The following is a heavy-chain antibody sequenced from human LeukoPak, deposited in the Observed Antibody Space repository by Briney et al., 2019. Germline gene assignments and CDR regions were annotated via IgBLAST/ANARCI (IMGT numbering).Heavy chain of an antibody. CDR1: GFTFTSYW. Sequence: GGSLRLSCAASGFTFTSYWMHWVRQAPGKGLVWVSRVNSDGSSTTYADSVKGRFTISRDNAKNALYLQMNSLRAEDTAVYDCARGRYYGMDVWGQGATVIVS. J-gene: IGHJ6*02. V-gene: IGHV3-74*01. CDR3: ARGRYYGMDV. CDR2: VNSDGSST.